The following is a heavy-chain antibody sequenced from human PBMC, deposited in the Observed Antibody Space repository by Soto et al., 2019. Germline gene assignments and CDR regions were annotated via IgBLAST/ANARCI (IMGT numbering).Heavy chain of an antibody. J-gene: IGHJ5*02. CDR2: IFYTGTT. Sequence: SGTLSLTCSVSGGSISYNSYYWGWIRQPPGKGLVWVGGIFYTGTTYYSPSLKDRVTISVDTSKNSFSLNLTSVTAADTAVYFCARLVVVAPVANAWGQGTLVTVSS. CDR3: ARLVVVAPVANA. D-gene: IGHD2-2*01. V-gene: IGHV4-39*02. CDR1: GGSISYNSYY.